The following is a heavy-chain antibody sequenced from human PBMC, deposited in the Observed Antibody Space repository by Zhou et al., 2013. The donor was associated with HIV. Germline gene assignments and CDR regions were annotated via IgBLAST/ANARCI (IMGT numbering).Heavy chain of an antibody. CDR2: VIPIFGTT. Sequence: QVQLVQSGAEVKKPGSSMKVSCKASGDTFSNYNINWVRHVPGQGLEWMGGVIPIFGTTSYAQKFQGRVTINTDESTSTAYMELSSLRSEDTALYYCARRYGDLYHRDSYYYMDVWGKGTSVTVSS. V-gene: IGHV1-69*05. CDR1: GDTFSNYN. J-gene: IGHJ6*03. D-gene: IGHD5-18*01. CDR3: ARRYGDLYHRDSYYYMDV.